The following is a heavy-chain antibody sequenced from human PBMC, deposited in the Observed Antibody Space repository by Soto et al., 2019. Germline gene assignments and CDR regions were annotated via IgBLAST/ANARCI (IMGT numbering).Heavy chain of an antibody. Sequence: TLSLTCAVSGGSISSGGYSWSWIRQPPGKGLEWIGYIYHSGSTYYNPSLKSRVTISVDRSKNQFSLKLSSVTAADTAVYYCARVVLAAADSGVGAFDIWGQGTTVTVSS. CDR1: GGSISSGGYS. D-gene: IGHD6-13*01. J-gene: IGHJ3*02. CDR3: ARVVLAAADSGVGAFDI. V-gene: IGHV4-30-2*01. CDR2: IYHSGST.